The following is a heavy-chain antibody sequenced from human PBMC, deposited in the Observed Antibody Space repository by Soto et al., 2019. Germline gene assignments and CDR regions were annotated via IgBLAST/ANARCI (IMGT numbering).Heavy chain of an antibody. CDR2: IFHSGIT. D-gene: IGHD3-22*01. CDR3: ARDRYFYDSAGYYRPLDS. V-gene: IGHV4-59*01. Sequence: TLSLTCTISGGSFNNDYWTWIRQSPGKGLEWIGYIFHSGITDYNPSVKSRVTISIDKSKNLFSLKLTSVTAADTAVYYCARDRYFYDSAGYYRPLDSWGQGILVTV. CDR1: GGSFNNDY. J-gene: IGHJ5*01.